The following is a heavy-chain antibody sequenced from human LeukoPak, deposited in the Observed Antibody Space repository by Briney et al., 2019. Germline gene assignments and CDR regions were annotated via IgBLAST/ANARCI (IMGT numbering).Heavy chain of an antibody. J-gene: IGHJ4*02. CDR2: INSGGSGT. CDR3: ARDEELGEWELPWDY. CDR1: GFNFASHW. Sequence: PGGSLRLSCAASGFNFASHWMHWVRQTPGKGLVWVSRINSGGSGTSYADSVEGRFTISRDNAKNTLYLQMNSLRAEDTAVYYCARDEELGEWELPWDYWGQGTLVTVSS. D-gene: IGHD3-16*01. V-gene: IGHV3-74*01.